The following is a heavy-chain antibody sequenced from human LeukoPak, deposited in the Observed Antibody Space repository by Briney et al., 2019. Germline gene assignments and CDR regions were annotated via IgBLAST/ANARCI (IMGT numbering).Heavy chain of an antibody. CDR1: GFTFSSYW. Sequence: GGSLRLSCAASGFTFSSYWMNWVRQAPGKGLVWVSRIASDGSSTTYADSVKGRFTISRDNSKNTLYLQMNSLRAEDTAVYYCVKDPFYGGNPLYYFDYWGQGTLVTVSS. V-gene: IGHV3-74*01. CDR3: VKDPFYGGNPLYYFDY. CDR2: IASDGSST. J-gene: IGHJ4*02. D-gene: IGHD4-23*01.